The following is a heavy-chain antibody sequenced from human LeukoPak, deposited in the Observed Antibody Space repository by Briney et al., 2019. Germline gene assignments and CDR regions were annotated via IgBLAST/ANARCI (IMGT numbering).Heavy chain of an antibody. CDR2: INHSGST. CDR3: ARHPRGSGSYYKVGRPNWFDP. V-gene: IGHV4-34*01. D-gene: IGHD3-10*01. CDR1: GGSFSGYY. Sequence: SETLSLTCAVYGGSFSGYYWSWIRQPPGKGLEWIGEINHSGSTNYNPSLKSRVTISVDTSKNQFSLKLSSVTAADTAVYYCARHPRGSGSYYKVGRPNWFDPWGQGTLVTVSS. J-gene: IGHJ5*02.